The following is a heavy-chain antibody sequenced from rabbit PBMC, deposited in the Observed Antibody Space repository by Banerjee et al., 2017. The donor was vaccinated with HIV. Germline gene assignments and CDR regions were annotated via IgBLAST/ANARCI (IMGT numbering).Heavy chain of an antibody. V-gene: IGHV1S40*01. CDR3: ARSDSANDSWFFAL. CDR1: GFSLSGSYY. Sequence: QSLEESGGDLVKPGASLTLTCTASGFSLSGSYYMSWVRQAPGKGLELIAYIYTGSGGSTNYASWAKGRFTISKTSSTTVTLQMASLTAADTATYFCARSDSANDSWFFALWGQGTLVPVS. D-gene: IGHD5-1*01. CDR2: IYTGSGGST. J-gene: IGHJ6*01.